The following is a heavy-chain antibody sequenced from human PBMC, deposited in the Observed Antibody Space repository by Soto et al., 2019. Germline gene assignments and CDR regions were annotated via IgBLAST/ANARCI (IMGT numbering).Heavy chain of an antibody. Sequence: GGSLRLSCAASGFTFSDYYMSWIRQAPGKGLEWVSYISSSGSTINYADSLKGRFTISRDNAKNSLYLQMNSLRAEDTAVYYCARGYAPYSYSGYAIDYWGQGTLVTVSS. D-gene: IGHD5-12*01. V-gene: IGHV3-11*01. CDR1: GFTFSDYY. CDR3: ARGYAPYSYSGYAIDY. CDR2: ISSSGSTI. J-gene: IGHJ4*02.